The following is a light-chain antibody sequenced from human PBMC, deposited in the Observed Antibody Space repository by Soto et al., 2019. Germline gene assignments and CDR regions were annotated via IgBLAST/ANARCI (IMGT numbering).Light chain of an antibody. CDR3: SSYTTTDTYV. V-gene: IGLV2-14*01. CDR2: DVS. J-gene: IGLJ1*01. CDR1: SSDVGGYNY. Sequence: QSARTQPASVSGSPGQSITISCTGTSSDVGGYNYVSWFQQYPGKAPKLMSYDVSTRPSGVSNRFSGSKSGNTASLTISGLQAEDEADYYCSSYTTTDTYVFGTGTKVTVL.